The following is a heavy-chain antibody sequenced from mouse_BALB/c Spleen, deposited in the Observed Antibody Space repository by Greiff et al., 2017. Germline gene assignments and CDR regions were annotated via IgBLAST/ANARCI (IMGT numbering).Heavy chain of an antibody. CDR2: IYPGNGDT. Sequence: QVQLQQPGAELVKPGASVKMSCKASGYTFTSYNMHWVKQTPGQGLEWIGAIYPGNGDTSYNQKFKGKATLTADKSSSTAYMQLSSLTSEDSAVYYCARGGSWYLEVWGEGTTVTAPS. V-gene: IGHV1-12*01. J-gene: IGHJ1*01. CDR3: ARGGSWYLEV. CDR1: GYTFTSYN.